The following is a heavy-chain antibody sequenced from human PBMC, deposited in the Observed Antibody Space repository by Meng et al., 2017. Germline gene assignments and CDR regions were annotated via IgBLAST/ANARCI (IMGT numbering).Heavy chain of an antibody. CDR1: GGTFSSYA. CDR2: IIPIFGTA. V-gene: IGHV1-69*06. CDR3: ARVHARSDFWSGYSLNYYYGMDV. Sequence: SVKVSCKASGGTFSSYAISWVRQAPGQGLEWMGGIIPIFGTANYAQKFQGRVTITADKSTSTAYMELSSLRSEDTAVYYCARVHARSDFWSGYSLNYYYGMDVWGQGTTVTVSS. D-gene: IGHD3-3*01. J-gene: IGHJ6*02.